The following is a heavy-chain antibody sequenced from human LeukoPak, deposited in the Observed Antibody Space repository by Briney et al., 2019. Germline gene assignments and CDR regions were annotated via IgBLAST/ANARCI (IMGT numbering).Heavy chain of an antibody. V-gene: IGHV4-59*01. CDR1: SASITNYY. CDR2: IYYTGTT. CDR3: AGAPNQHYFDY. J-gene: IGHJ4*02. Sequence: SETLSLTCTVSSASITNYYWSWIRQPPGKDLEYIGHIYYTGTTDYNPSLKSRVTMSVDTSKNQFSLSLISVTAADTAVYFCAGAPNQHYFDYWGQGTLVAVSS.